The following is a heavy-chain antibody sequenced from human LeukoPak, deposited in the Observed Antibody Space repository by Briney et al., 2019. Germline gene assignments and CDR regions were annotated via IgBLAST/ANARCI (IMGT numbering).Heavy chain of an antibody. CDR2: IYYSGST. CDR1: AGSMGTYY. V-gene: IGHV4-59*08. CDR3: ARGRLGRQHASFFDS. J-gene: IGHJ4*02. Sequence: SETLSLTCSVSAGSMGTYYWGWIRQPPGKRLEWIGYIYYSGSTTYNPSPKSRVTVSVDTSKNQFSLKLTSMTAADTAVYYCARGRLGRQHASFFDSWGQGTLVTVSS. D-gene: IGHD2-2*01.